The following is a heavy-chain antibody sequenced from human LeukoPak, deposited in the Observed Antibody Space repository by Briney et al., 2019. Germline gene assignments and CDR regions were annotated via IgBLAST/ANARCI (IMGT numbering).Heavy chain of an antibody. D-gene: IGHD2-2*01. Sequence: GGSLRLSCAASGFTFSSYAMSWVRQAPGKGLEWVANIKQDGSEKYYVDSVKGRFTISRDNAKNSLYLQMNSLRAEDTAVYYCARSRVCSSTSCYYYYYYMDVWGKGTTVTISS. J-gene: IGHJ6*03. CDR1: GFTFSSYA. V-gene: IGHV3-7*01. CDR3: ARSRVCSSTSCYYYYYYMDV. CDR2: IKQDGSEK.